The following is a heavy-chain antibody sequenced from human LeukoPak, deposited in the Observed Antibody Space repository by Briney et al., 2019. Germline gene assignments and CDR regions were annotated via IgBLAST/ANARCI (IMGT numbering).Heavy chain of an antibody. CDR1: GGSFSGYY. J-gene: IGHJ1*01. CDR3: ARGPGYCSGGSCLDKEYFQH. Sequence: SETLSLTCAVYGGSFSGYYWSWIHQPPGKGLEWIGEINHSGSTNYNPSLKSRVTISVDTSKNQFSLKLSSVTAADTAVYYCARGPGYCSGGSCLDKEYFQHWGQGTLVTVSS. CDR2: INHSGST. V-gene: IGHV4-34*01. D-gene: IGHD2-15*01.